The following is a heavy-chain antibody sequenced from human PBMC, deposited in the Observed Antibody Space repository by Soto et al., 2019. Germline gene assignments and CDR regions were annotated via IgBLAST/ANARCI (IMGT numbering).Heavy chain of an antibody. D-gene: IGHD6-13*01. Sequence: EVQLLESGGGLVQPGGSLRLSCAASGFTFSSYAMSWVRQAPGKGLEWVSAISGSGGSTYYADSVKGRFTISRDNSKNTLYLQMNSLRAEDTAVYYCAKGGYSSSWAPQFVNWFVPWGQGTLVTVSS. V-gene: IGHV3-23*01. CDR3: AKGGYSSSWAPQFVNWFVP. CDR2: ISGSGGST. CDR1: GFTFSSYA. J-gene: IGHJ5*02.